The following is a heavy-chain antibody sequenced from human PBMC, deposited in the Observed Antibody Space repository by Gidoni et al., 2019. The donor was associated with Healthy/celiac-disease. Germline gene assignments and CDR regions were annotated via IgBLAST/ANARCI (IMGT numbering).Heavy chain of an antibody. Sequence: QVQLQESGPGLVKPSETLSLTCAVSGYSISSGYYWGWIRQPPGKGLEWIGSIYHSGSTYYNPSLKSRVTISVDTSKNQFSLKLSSVTAADTAVYYCARGLPTKENWFDPWGQGTLVTVSS. CDR2: IYHSGST. V-gene: IGHV4-38-2*01. J-gene: IGHJ5*02. CDR1: GYSISSGYY. CDR3: ARGLPTKENWFDP.